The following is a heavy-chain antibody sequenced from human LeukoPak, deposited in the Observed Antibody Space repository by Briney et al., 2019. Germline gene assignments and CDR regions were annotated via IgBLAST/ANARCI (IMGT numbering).Heavy chain of an antibody. CDR2: INAGNGNT. J-gene: IGHJ5*02. CDR3: ARGSSPRGYRFDP. V-gene: IGHV1-3*01. CDR1: GYTFTSYA. Sequence: ASVKVSCKASGYTFTSYAMHWVRQAPGQRLEWMGWINAGNGNTKYSQKFQGRVTITRDTSASTAYMELSSLRSEDTAVYYCARGSSPRGYRFDPWGQGTLVTVSS. D-gene: IGHD6-6*01.